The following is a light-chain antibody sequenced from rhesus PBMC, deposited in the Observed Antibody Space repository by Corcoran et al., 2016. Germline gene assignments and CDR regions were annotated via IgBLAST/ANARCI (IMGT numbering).Light chain of an antibody. CDR3: QQHTSYPRT. Sequence: DIQMTQSPSSLSASVGDRVTITCQASQGISSWLAWYQQKPGKAPKLLTYAASNLQSGVPSRLSGSGSGTDFTLPISSLPPADFATYYCQQHTSYPRTFGQGTKVELK. CDR1: QGISSW. V-gene: IGKV1-33*02. CDR2: AAS. J-gene: IGKJ1*01.